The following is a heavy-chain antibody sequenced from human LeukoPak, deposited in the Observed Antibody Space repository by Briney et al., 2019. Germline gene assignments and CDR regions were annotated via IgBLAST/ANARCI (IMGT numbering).Heavy chain of an antibody. CDR3: ARRLRLGDIHVDAYDM. V-gene: IGHV4-59*11. CDR2: DTYSTSV. D-gene: IGHD3-10*01. CDR1: GGSISSHN. J-gene: IGHJ3*02. Sequence: SETLSLTCTDGGGSISSHNWGWIRQPPGKGLEWLGHDTYSTSVNQDPSLKSRVSISKDTSKNHVSLKLTSVTAADTAVYYCARRLRLGDIHVDAYDMWGQGTMVSVSS.